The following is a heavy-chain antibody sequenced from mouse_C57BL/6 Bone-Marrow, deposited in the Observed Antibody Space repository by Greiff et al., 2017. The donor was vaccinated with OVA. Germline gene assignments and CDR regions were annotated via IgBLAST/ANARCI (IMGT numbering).Heavy chain of an antibody. Sequence: DVKLVESGAELVRPGASVKLSCTASGFNIKDDYMHWVKQRPEQGLEWIGWIDPENGDTEYAAKFQGKATITADTSSNTAYLQRSSLTSEDTAVYYCTRIYYWGQGTTLTVSS. CDR2: IDPENGDT. CDR3: TRIYY. J-gene: IGHJ2*01. CDR1: GFNIKDDY. V-gene: IGHV14-4*01.